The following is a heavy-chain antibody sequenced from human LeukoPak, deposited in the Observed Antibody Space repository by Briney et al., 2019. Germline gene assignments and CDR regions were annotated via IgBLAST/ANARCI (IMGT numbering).Heavy chain of an antibody. V-gene: IGHV4-59*01. J-gene: IGHJ4*02. CDR2: ISDSGST. CDR1: GDSISSYY. CDR3: ARGNHYDILTGYYKRGGYFDY. D-gene: IGHD3-9*01. Sequence: SETLSLTCTVSGDSISSYYWNWIRQPPGKGLEWIGHISDSGSTNYNPSLERQVAISLDTFKNQFSLKLTSVTAADTAVYYCARGNHYDILTGYYKRGGYFDYWGQGSLVTVSS.